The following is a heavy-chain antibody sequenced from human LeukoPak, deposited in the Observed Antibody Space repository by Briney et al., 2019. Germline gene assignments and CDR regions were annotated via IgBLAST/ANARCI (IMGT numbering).Heavy chain of an antibody. CDR1: GGSISSSSYY. CDR3: ARVTTVTTVYFDY. Sequence: SETLSLTCTVSGGSISSSSYYWGWIRQPPGKGLEWIGSIYYSGSSYYNPSLKSRVTISVDTSRNQFSLKLSSVTAADTAVYYCARVTTVTTVYFDYWGQGTLVTVSS. D-gene: IGHD4-11*01. J-gene: IGHJ4*02. CDR2: IYYSGSS. V-gene: IGHV4-39*01.